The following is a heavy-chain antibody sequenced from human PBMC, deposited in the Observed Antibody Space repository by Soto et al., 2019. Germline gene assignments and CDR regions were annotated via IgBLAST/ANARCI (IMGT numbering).Heavy chain of an antibody. CDR1: GGTFSSYR. Sequence: SVKVSCKASGGTFSSYRINWVRQAPGQGLEWVGGIVPIYRTADYAQEFQGRVTITADESARTAYMELRSLKSLDTAVYYCVRDSGAKLSSSWGQGTLVTVSS. V-gene: IGHV1-69*13. D-gene: IGHD6-13*01. J-gene: IGHJ4*02. CDR3: VRDSGAKLSSS. CDR2: IVPIYRTA.